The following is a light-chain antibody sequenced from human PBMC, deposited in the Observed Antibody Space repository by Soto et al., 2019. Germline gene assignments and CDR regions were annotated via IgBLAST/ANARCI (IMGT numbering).Light chain of an antibody. Sequence: QSALTQPRSVSGSPGQSVTISCTGTSSDVGGYNYVSWYQQHPDKVPKLMIYDVSKRPSGVPDRFSGSKSGNTASLTISGLQGEDEADYYCCSYAGSYTYVFGTGTKLTVL. CDR1: SSDVGGYNY. J-gene: IGLJ1*01. CDR2: DVS. CDR3: CSYAGSYTYV. V-gene: IGLV2-11*01.